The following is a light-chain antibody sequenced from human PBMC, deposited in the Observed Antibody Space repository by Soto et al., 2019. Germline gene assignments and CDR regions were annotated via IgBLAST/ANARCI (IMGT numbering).Light chain of an antibody. CDR2: AAS. Sequence: DIQMTQSPSSLSASVGDRVTITCRASQGIGSDLGWYQQKPGKAPKRLIYAASSLQSGVPSRFSGSGSGTEFTLTISSLQPEDFATYFCLQHNSYPPTFGGGIKVEIK. CDR1: QGIGSD. J-gene: IGKJ4*01. V-gene: IGKV1-17*01. CDR3: LQHNSYPPT.